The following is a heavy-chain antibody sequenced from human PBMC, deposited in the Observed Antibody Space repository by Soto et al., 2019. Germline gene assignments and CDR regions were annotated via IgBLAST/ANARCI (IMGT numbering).Heavy chain of an antibody. CDR3: ARESEDLTSNFDY. Sequence: GGSLRLSCAASGFTFSSYSMNWVRQAPGKGLEWVSSISSTTNYIYYGDSMKGRFTISRDNAKNSLYLEMNSLRAEDTAVYYCARESEDLTSNFDYWGQGTLVTVSS. V-gene: IGHV3-21*06. CDR1: GFTFSSYS. J-gene: IGHJ4*02. CDR2: ISSTTNYI.